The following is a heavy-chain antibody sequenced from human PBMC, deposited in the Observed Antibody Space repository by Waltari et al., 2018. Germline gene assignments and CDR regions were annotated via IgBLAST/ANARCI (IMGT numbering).Heavy chain of an antibody. CDR1: AASIRGHY. CDR2: VYSTGAT. D-gene: IGHD6-19*01. CDR3: AESDSGSWQYFFNS. J-gene: IGHJ4*02. Sequence: QMKLLESGPGLVKPSETLSLTCTVSAASIRGHYWSWIRQPAGKGLEWIGRVYSTGATNYHPSLGRRATISVDPARKQVSLKLTSVTAADTAMYFCAESDSGSWQYFFNSWGQGALVTVSS. V-gene: IGHV4-4*07.